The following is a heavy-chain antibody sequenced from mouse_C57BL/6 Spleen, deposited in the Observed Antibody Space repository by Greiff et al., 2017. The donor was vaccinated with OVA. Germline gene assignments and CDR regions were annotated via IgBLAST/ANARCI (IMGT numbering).Heavy chain of an antibody. V-gene: IGHV3-6*01. Sequence: EVKLMESGPGLVKPSQSLSLTCSVTGYSITSGYYWNWIRQFPGNKLEWMGYISYDGSNNYNPSLKNRISITRDTSKNQFFLKLNSVTTEDTATYYCARYPYSNYGDYYAMDYWGQGTSVTVSS. CDR1: GYSITSGYY. CDR3: ARYPYSNYGDYYAMDY. D-gene: IGHD2-5*01. J-gene: IGHJ4*01. CDR2: ISYDGSN.